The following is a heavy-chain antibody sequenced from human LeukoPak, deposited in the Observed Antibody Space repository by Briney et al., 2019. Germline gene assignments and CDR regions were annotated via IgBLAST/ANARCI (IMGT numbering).Heavy chain of an antibody. V-gene: IGHV3-23*01. D-gene: IGHD6-6*01. J-gene: IGHJ4*02. Sequence: GGSLRLSCAASGFTFSSYAMSWVRQAPGKGLEWVSDISGSGSNTYYADSVKGRFTISRDNSKNTLYLQMNSLRVEDTAVYYCANSSSWVLDDWGQGTLVTVSS. CDR3: ANSSSWVLDD. CDR1: GFTFSSYA. CDR2: ISGSGSNT.